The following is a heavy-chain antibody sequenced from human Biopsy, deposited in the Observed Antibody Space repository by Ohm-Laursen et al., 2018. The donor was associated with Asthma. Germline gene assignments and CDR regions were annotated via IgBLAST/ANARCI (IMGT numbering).Heavy chain of an antibody. CDR2: INAGNGNT. D-gene: IGHD3-9*01. CDR3: ARTYYDFLTGQVKDVFGV. J-gene: IGHJ3*01. CDR1: GYTFISYA. V-gene: IGHV1-3*01. Sequence: VASVKVSCKASGYTFISYAIHWVRQAPGQRLEWMGWINAGNGNTKYSQKFQGRVTITRDTSASTAYMELSSLRSEDTAVYYCARTYYDFLTGQVKDVFGVWGQGTMVTVSS.